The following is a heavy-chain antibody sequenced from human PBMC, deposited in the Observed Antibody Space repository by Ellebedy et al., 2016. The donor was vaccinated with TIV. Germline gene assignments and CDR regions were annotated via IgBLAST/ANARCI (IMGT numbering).Heavy chain of an antibody. V-gene: IGHV4-61*08. CDR2: IYHSGFT. CDR1: GDSVSSVGYY. CDR3: ARELPSSYYFDY. Sequence: SETLSLXXTVSGDSVSSVGYYWGWIRQPPGKGLEWIGYIYHSGFTDYNPSFESRLTMSMDTSENEFSLKLNSVTAADTAVFYCARELPSSYYFDYWGQGTLVTVSS. J-gene: IGHJ4*02.